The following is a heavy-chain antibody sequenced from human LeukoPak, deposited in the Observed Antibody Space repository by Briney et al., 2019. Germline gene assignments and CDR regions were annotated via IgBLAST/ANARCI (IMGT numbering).Heavy chain of an antibody. CDR2: INTDGSST. Sequence: GGSLRLSCAASGFTFSSYWMHWVRQAPGKGLVWVSRINTDGSSTTYADSVKGRFTISRDNAKNTLYLQMNSLRAEDTAVYYCARDPEQPREVANFDYWGQGTLVTVSS. V-gene: IGHV3-74*01. CDR1: GFTFSSYW. CDR3: ARDPEQPREVANFDY. D-gene: IGHD2-15*01. J-gene: IGHJ4*02.